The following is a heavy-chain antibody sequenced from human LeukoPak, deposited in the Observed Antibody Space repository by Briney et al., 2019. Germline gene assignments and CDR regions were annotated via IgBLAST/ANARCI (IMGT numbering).Heavy chain of an antibody. V-gene: IGHV3-49*03. CDR2: IRSKAYGGTT. D-gene: IGHD6-19*01. CDR1: GFTFGDYA. J-gene: IGHJ4*02. Sequence: GRSLRLSCTASGFTFGDYAMSWFRQAPGKGLEWVGFIRSKAYGGTTEYAASVKGRFTISRDDSKSIAYLQMNSLKTEDTAVYYCTSPGYSSGGGYDYWGQGTLVTVSP. CDR3: TSPGYSSGGGYDY.